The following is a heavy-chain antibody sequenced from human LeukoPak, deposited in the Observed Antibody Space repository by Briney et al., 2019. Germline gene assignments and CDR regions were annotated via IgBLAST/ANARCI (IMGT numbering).Heavy chain of an antibody. V-gene: IGHV3-23*01. CDR2: ISGSGGST. CDR3: AKDNMFRWSTFDY. Sequence: GGSLRLSCAASGFTFSSYAMTWVRQAPGKGLEWVSAISGSGGSTYYADSVKGRFTISRDNSKNTLYLQMNSLRAEDTAVYYCAKDNMFRWSTFDYWGQGTLVTVSS. D-gene: IGHD3-10*02. CDR1: GFTFSSYA. J-gene: IGHJ4*02.